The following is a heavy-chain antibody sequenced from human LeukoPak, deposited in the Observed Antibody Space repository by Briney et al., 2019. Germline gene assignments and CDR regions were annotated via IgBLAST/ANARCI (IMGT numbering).Heavy chain of an antibody. J-gene: IGHJ4*02. CDR3: ARDFSIAAAGITDYFDY. D-gene: IGHD6-13*01. Sequence: ASVKVSCKASGYTFTGYYMHWVRQAPGQGLEWMGWINPNSGGTNYAQKFQGRVTMTRDTSISTAYMELSRLRSDDTAVYYCARDFSIAAAGITDYFDYWGQGTLVTVSS. CDR2: INPNSGGT. CDR1: GYTFTGYY. V-gene: IGHV1-2*02.